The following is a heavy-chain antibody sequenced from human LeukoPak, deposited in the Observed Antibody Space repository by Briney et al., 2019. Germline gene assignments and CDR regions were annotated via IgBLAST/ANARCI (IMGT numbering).Heavy chain of an antibody. Sequence: SETLSLTCTVSGGSISSGGYYWSWIRQHPGKGLEWIGYIYYSGSTYYNPSLKSRVTISVDTSKNQFSLKLSSVTAADTAVYYGARVGDLSNPFDYWGQGTLVTVSS. CDR1: GGSISSGGYY. CDR3: ARVGDLSNPFDY. J-gene: IGHJ4*02. CDR2: IYYSGST. D-gene: IGHD4-11*01. V-gene: IGHV4-31*03.